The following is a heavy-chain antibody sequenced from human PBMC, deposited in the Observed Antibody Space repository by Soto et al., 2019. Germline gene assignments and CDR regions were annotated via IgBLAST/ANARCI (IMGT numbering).Heavy chain of an antibody. J-gene: IGHJ5*02. CDR3: AKGISGITIFGAQKNWFDP. V-gene: IGHV3-9*01. CDR2: ISWNSGSI. CDR1: GFTFDDYA. Sequence: GGSLRLSCAASGFTFDDYAMHWVRQAPGKGLEWVSGISWNSGSIGYADSVKGRFTISRDNAKNSLYLQMNSLRAEDTALYYCAKGISGITIFGAQKNWFDPWGQGTLVTVSS. D-gene: IGHD3-3*01.